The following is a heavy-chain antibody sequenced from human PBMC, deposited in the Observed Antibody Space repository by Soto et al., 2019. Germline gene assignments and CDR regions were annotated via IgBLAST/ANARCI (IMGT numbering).Heavy chain of an antibody. CDR2: ISGSGGTT. CDR1: GFTLNSYA. CDR3: AKTANGWFSAFDI. D-gene: IGHD6-19*01. V-gene: IGHV3-23*01. Sequence: EVQLLESGGGLVQPGGSLRLSCAASGFTLNSYAMSWVRQAPGKGLEWVSAISGSGGTTYYADSVKGRFTFSRDNSKNTLYLQMNSLRAEDTAVYYCAKTANGWFSAFDIWGQGTMVTVSS. J-gene: IGHJ3*02.